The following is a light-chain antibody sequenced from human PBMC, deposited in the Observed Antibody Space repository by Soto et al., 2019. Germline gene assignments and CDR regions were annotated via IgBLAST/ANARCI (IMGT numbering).Light chain of an antibody. CDR1: KVIRND. J-gene: IGKJ1*01. V-gene: IGKV1-6*01. CDR2: AAS. CDR3: VQDYDYPRT. Sequence: IQMTQSPSSLSASVAGRFTITCRASKVIRNDLGWYQQKPGKAPKLLIYAASTLHSGVSSRFSGSGSATEFTLTISALHPDDFATYYCVQDYDYPRTFGQGTKVDIK.